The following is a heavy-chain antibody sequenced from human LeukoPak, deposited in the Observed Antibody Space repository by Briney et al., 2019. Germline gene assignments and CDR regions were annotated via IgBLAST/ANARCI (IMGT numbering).Heavy chain of an antibody. CDR3: ARSASSGWTRYYYYYYGMDV. CDR2: ISAYNGNT. V-gene: IGHV1-18*01. Sequence: ASLKVSCKASGYTFTSYGMSWVRQAPGQGLEWMAWISAYNGNTNYAQKLQGRVTMTTDTSTSTAYMELRSLRSDDTAVYYCARSASSGWTRYYYYYYGMDVWGQGTTVTVSS. CDR1: GYTFTSYG. J-gene: IGHJ6*02. D-gene: IGHD6-19*01.